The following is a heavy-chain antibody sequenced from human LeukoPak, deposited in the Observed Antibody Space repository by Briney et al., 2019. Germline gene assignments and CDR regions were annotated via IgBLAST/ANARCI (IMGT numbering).Heavy chain of an antibody. CDR1: GGSISSHY. CDR2: IYYSGST. V-gene: IGHV4-59*11. D-gene: IGHD2-2*02. Sequence: SETLSLTCTVSGGSISSHYWSWIRQPPGKGLEWIGYIYYSGSTNYNPSLKSRVTISVDTSKNQFSLKLSSVTAADTAVYYCARAVVIVVVPAAIPYMDVWGKGTTVTVSS. CDR3: ARAVVIVVVPAAIPYMDV. J-gene: IGHJ6*03.